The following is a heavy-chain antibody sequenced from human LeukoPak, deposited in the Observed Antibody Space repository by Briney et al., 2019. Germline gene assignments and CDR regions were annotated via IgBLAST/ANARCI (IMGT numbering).Heavy chain of an antibody. CDR1: GYTFTGYY. D-gene: IGHD6-19*01. CDR2: INPNSGGT. V-gene: IGHV1-2*02. Sequence: ASVKVSCKASGYTFTGYYMHWVRQAPGQGLEWMGWINPNSGGTNYAQKFQGRVTMTRDMSTSTVYMELSSLRSEDTAVYYCARAYSSGNNWFDPWGQGTLVTVSS. J-gene: IGHJ5*02. CDR3: ARAYSSGNNWFDP.